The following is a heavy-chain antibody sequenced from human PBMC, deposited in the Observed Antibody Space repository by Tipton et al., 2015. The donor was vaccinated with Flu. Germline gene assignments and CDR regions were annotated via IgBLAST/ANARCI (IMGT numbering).Heavy chain of an antibody. CDR1: GGSVSSASYY. J-gene: IGHJ1*01. CDR3: ARYGTYDGSRYFQH. V-gene: IGHV4-61*02. CDR2: IYSSGDT. D-gene: IGHD1-26*01. Sequence: TLSLTCTVSGGSVSSASYYWNWIRQPAGRGLEWIGRIYSSGDTHYNPSLKSRVTVSVDTSKNQFSLRLTSVTAADTAVYYCARYGTYDGSRYFQHWGQGTLVTVFS.